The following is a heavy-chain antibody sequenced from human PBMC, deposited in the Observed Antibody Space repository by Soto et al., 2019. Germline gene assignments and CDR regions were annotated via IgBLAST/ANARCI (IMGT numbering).Heavy chain of an antibody. Sequence: SETLSLTSTVSGGSISSSSYYWGWIRKPPGKGLEWIGSIYYSGSTYYNPSLKSRVTISVDTSKNQFSLKLSSVTAADTAVYYCASSSKLRYFDWLLPGSYFDYWGQGTLVTVSS. CDR2: IYYSGST. V-gene: IGHV4-39*01. CDR3: ASSSKLRYFDWLLPGSYFDY. CDR1: GGSISSSSYY. J-gene: IGHJ4*02. D-gene: IGHD3-9*01.